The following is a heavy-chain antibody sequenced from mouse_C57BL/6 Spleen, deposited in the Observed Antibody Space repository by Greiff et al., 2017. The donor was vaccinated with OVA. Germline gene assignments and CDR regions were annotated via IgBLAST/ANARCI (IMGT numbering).Heavy chain of an antibody. J-gene: IGHJ4*01. Sequence: SGPELVKPGASVKLSCKASGYTFTSYDINWVKQRPGQGLEWIGWIYPRDGSTKYNEKFKGKATLTVDTSSSTAYMELHSLTSEDSAVYFCARVHYHYAMDYWGQGTSVTVSS. D-gene: IGHD1-2*01. CDR2: IYPRDGST. CDR1: GYTFTSYD. CDR3: ARVHYHYAMDY. V-gene: IGHV1-85*01.